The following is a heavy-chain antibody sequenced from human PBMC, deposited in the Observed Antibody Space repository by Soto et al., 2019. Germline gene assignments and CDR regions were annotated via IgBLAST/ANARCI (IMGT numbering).Heavy chain of an antibody. Sequence: GGSLRLSCAASGFNFSNHWMHWVRQRPAEGLVWVSRITSDGKSKAYAESVKGRFAISRDNAKNTLYLQMNGLTAEDTAIYYCATRITVFGLLIPPFDPWGQGTQVTV. CDR3: ATRITVFGLLIPPFDP. J-gene: IGHJ5*02. CDR1: GFNFSNHW. D-gene: IGHD3-3*01. V-gene: IGHV3-74*01. CDR2: ITSDGKSK.